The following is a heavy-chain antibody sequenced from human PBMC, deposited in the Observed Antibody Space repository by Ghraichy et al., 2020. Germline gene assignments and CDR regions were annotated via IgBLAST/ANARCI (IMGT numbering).Heavy chain of an antibody. CDR3: ARAEEGGRWLQWEGRVGMDV. D-gene: IGHD5-24*01. Sequence: SVKVSCKASGGTFSSYAISWVRQAPGQGLEWMGRIIPILGIANYAQKFQGRVTITADKSTSTAYMELSSLRSEDTAVYYCARAEEGGRWLQWEGRVGMDVWGQGTTVTVSS. CDR1: GGTFSSYA. J-gene: IGHJ6*02. CDR2: IIPILGIA. V-gene: IGHV1-69*04.